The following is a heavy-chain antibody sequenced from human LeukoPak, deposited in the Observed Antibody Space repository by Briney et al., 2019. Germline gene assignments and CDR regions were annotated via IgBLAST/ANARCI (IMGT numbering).Heavy chain of an antibody. D-gene: IGHD1-26*01. V-gene: IGHV3-21*01. J-gene: IGHJ3*02. CDR1: GFTFSSYS. Sequence: PGGSLRLSCAVSGFTFSSYSMNWVRHAPGEGLEWVSSISSSSSYIYYADSVKGRFTISRDNAKNSLYLQMNSLRAEDTAVYYCARATYSGSYYSAFDIWGQGTMVTVSS. CDR2: ISSSSSYI. CDR3: ARATYSGSYYSAFDI.